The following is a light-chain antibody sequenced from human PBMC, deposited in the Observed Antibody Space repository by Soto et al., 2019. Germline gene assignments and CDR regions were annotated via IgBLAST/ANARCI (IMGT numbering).Light chain of an antibody. CDR1: QSVSNN. J-gene: IGKJ1*01. CDR3: QHQSNWPRT. Sequence: EIVMTQSPATLSVSPGERASLSCRASQSVSNNLAWYQQKPGQAPRLLIHGASTRATGIPARFSGSGSGTEFTLTISSLQSEDFAVYYCQHQSNWPRTFGQGTKVDNK. V-gene: IGKV3-15*01. CDR2: GAS.